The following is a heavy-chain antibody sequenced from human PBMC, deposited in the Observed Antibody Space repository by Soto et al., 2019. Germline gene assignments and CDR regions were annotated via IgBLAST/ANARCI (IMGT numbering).Heavy chain of an antibody. CDR3: AADVGGYIYGLARH. Sequence: SETLSLTCTVSGGSISSGGYCWSWIRQHPGKGLEWIGYIYYSGSTYYNPSLKSRVTISVDTSKNQFSLKLSSLRPEDTAVYYCAADVGGYIYGLARHWGPGTLVTVSS. J-gene: IGHJ4*02. D-gene: IGHD4-17*01. V-gene: IGHV4-31*03. CDR2: IYYSGST. CDR1: GGSISSGGYC.